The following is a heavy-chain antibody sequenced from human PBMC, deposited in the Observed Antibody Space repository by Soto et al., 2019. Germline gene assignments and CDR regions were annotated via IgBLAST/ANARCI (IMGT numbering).Heavy chain of an antibody. J-gene: IGHJ4*02. V-gene: IGHV4-39*01. CDR1: GGSISSSSYY. CDR3: ARHIDY. CDR2: IYYSGST. Sequence: QLQLQESGPGLVKPSETLSLTCTVSGGSISSSSYYWGWIRQAPGKGLEWIGRIYYSGSTYYNPSLHSPITISVATSKNQFSLKLSSVTAADTAVYYCARHIDYWGQGTLVTVSS.